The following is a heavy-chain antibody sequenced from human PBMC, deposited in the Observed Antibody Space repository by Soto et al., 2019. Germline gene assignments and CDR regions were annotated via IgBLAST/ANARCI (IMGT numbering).Heavy chain of an antibody. CDR2: IYYSGST. D-gene: IGHD3-22*01. V-gene: IGHV4-59*08. CDR1: GGSISSYY. CDR3: ARVKGSGYHNWFDP. Sequence: SETLSLTCTVSGGSISSYYWSWIRQPPGKGLEWIGYIYYSGSTNYNPSLKSRVTISVDTSKNQFSLKLSSVTAADTAVYYCARVKGSGYHNWFDPWGQGTLVTVSS. J-gene: IGHJ5*02.